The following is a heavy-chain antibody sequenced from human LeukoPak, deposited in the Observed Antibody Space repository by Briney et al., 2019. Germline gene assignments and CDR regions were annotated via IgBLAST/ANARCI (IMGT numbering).Heavy chain of an antibody. CDR1: GFTFSSYA. J-gene: IGHJ3*02. V-gene: IGHV3-23*01. Sequence: GGSLRLPCAASGFTFSSYAMSWVRQAPGKGLEWVSAISGSGGSTYYADSVKGRFTISRDNSKNTLYLQMNSLRAEDTAVYYCAKDRTAAWYSTAFDIWGQGTMVTVSS. CDR3: AKDRTAAWYSTAFDI. CDR2: ISGSGGST. D-gene: IGHD6-13*01.